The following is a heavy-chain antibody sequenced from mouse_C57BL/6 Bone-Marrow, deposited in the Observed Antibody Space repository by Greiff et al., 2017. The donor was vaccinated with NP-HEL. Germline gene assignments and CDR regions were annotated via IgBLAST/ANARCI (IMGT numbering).Heavy chain of an antibody. CDR3: ARESSDGYSGGFAY. Sequence: QVQLQQSGPGLVAPSQSLSITCTVSGFSLTSYGVDWVRQSPGKGLEWLGVIWGVGSTNYNSALKSRLSISKDNSKSQVFLKMNSLQTDDTAMYYCARESSDGYSGGFAYWGQGTLVTVSA. V-gene: IGHV2-6*01. D-gene: IGHD2-3*01. CDR1: GFSLTSYG. J-gene: IGHJ3*01. CDR2: IWGVGST.